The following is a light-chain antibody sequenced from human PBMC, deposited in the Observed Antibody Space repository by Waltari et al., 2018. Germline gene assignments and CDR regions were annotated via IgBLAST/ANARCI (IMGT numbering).Light chain of an antibody. CDR3: QQANSFPLT. J-gene: IGKJ4*01. Sequence: DIQLTQSPSFLSASVGDRVTITCRASQDISNFLAWYQQKPGQAPQLLIYASSTLQSGVPSRFGGSGSGTEFSLTISSLQPEDFATYYCQQANSFPLTFGGGTKVEIK. CDR2: ASS. CDR1: QDISNF. V-gene: IGKV1-9*01.